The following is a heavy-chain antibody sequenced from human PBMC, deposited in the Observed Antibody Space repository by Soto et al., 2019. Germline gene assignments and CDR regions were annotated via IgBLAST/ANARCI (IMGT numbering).Heavy chain of an antibody. CDR3: TTDSGGLWGSYYTSYYYYGMDV. CDR1: GFTFSNAW. J-gene: IGHJ6*02. Sequence: GGSLRLSCAASGFTFSNAWVSWVRQAPGKGLEWVGRIKSKTDGGTTDYAAPVKGRFTISRDDSKNTLYLQMNSLKTEDTAVYYCTTDSGGLWGSYYTSYYYYGMDVWGQGTTVTVSS. V-gene: IGHV3-15*01. D-gene: IGHD1-26*01. CDR2: IKSKTDGGTT.